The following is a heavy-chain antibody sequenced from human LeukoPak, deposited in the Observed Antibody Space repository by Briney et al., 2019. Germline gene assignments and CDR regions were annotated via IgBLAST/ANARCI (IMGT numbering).Heavy chain of an antibody. Sequence: ASVKVSCKASGYTFTSYDINWVRQATGQGLEWMGWMNPNSGNTGYAQKFQGRVTMTRNTSISTAYMELSSLRSEDTAVYYCARGAGLRYLGFDAFDIWGQGTMVTVSS. V-gene: IGHV1-8*01. CDR3: ARGAGLRYLGFDAFDI. D-gene: IGHD3-9*01. CDR2: MNPNSGNT. J-gene: IGHJ3*02. CDR1: GYTFTSYD.